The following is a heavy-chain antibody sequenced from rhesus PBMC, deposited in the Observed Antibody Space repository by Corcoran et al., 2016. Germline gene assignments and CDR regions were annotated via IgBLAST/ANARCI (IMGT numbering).Heavy chain of an antibody. CDR2: FSGDDRST. CDR3: VGLMVAGPVEY. V-gene: IGHV4-173*01. Sequence: LQLQESGPGLVKPSETLSLTCAVSGGSISSNSWTSIRQPPGRGLECIGRFSGDDRSTDYNPSRKSRVTISTDTSKTQVSLKVDSVTAADTAVYYCVGLMVAGPVEYWGQGVLVTVSS. J-gene: IGHJ4*01. CDR1: GGSISSNS. D-gene: IGHD6-37*01.